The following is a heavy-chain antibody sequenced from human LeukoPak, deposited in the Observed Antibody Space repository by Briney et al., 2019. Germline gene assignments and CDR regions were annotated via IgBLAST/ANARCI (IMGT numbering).Heavy chain of an antibody. V-gene: IGHV1-18*01. CDR3: ARLRELPVGDD. CDR2: IGAYNGNT. Sequence: GASVKASCKASGYTFSNYGISWVRQAPGQGLEWMGWIGAYNGNTNYAQKLQGRVTMTTDTSTSTAYMELRSLRSDDTAVYYCARLRELPVGDDWGQGTLVTVSS. J-gene: IGHJ4*02. D-gene: IGHD1-26*01. CDR1: GYTFSNYG.